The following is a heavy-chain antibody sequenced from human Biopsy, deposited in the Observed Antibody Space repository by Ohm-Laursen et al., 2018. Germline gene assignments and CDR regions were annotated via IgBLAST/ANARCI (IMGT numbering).Heavy chain of an antibody. V-gene: IGHV3-11*01. J-gene: IGHJ6*02. D-gene: IGHD4-17*01. CDR2: ITNSGGTV. CDR3: ARKIYGDYEVPYSYGMDV. CDR1: GFTFRDYY. Sequence: SLRLSCAASGFTFRDYYMIWIRQPPGKGLEWVSYITNSGGTVYYEDSVKGRFTVSRDNAKNSLYLQMDRLRAEDTAVYYCARKIYGDYEVPYSYGMDVWGLGTTVTVSS.